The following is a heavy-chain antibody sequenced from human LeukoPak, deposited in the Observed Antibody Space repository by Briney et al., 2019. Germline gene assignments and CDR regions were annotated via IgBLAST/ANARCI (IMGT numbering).Heavy chain of an antibody. CDR3: ARDGIVVVPAAIAANWFDP. CDR1: GGSISSGSYY. V-gene: IGHV4-61*02. CDR2: IYTSGST. Sequence: PSQTLSLTCTASGGSISSGSYYWSWIRQPAGKGLEWIGRIYTSGSTNYNPSLKSRVTMSVDTSKNQFSLKLSSVTAADTAVYYCARDGIVVVPAAIAANWFDPWGQGTLVTVSS. J-gene: IGHJ5*02. D-gene: IGHD2-2*01.